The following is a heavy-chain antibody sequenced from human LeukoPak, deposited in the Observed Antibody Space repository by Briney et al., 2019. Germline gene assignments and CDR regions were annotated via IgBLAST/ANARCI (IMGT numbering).Heavy chain of an antibody. Sequence: SETLSLTCTVSGGSINSGGYYWSWIRQHPGKGLEWIGYIFYSGSTYYNPSLKSRVTISVDTSKNQFSLKLSSVTAADTAVYYCARVNVLRGQGFDYWGQGTLVTVSS. CDR1: GGSINSGGYY. CDR2: IFYSGST. V-gene: IGHV4-31*03. CDR3: ARVNVLRGQGFDY. J-gene: IGHJ4*02. D-gene: IGHD3-10*01.